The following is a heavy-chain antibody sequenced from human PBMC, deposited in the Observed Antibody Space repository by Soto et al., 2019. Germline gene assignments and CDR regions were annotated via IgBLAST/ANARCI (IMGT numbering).Heavy chain of an antibody. CDR1: GDSISSWNG. CDR2: IYHGGST. CDR3: TTGGSGNYFGAFDI. D-gene: IGHD3-22*01. Sequence: SETLSLTCTVSGDSISSWNGWNWVRQPPGKGLEWIGEIYHGGSTTYNPSLRSRVTISIDKSKNQFSLRVTSVTAADTAIYYCTTGGSGNYFGAFDIWGQGTKVTVSS. V-gene: IGHV4-4*02. J-gene: IGHJ3*02.